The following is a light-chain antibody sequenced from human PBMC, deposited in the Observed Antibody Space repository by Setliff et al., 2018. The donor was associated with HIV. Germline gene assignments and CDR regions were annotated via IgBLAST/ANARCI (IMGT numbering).Light chain of an antibody. CDR1: GSDVGGYDH. CDR2: EVS. CDR3: SSYSGSSNSYV. Sequence: QSVLTQPASVSGSPGQWITISCSGTGSDVGGYDHVSWYRQEPGKAPKMMMYEVSRRPSGVSSRFSGSKSGNTASLTIAGLQAEDEADYYCSSYSGSSNSYVFGAGTRSPS. J-gene: IGLJ1*01. V-gene: IGLV2-14*01.